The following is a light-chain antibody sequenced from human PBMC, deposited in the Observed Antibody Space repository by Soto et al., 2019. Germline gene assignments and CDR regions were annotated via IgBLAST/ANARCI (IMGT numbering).Light chain of an antibody. CDR1: QSVSSN. J-gene: IGKJ2*01. V-gene: IGKV3-20*01. Sequence: EIVMTQSPATLSVSPGERATLSCRASQSVSSNLAWYQQKPGQAPRLVIYGASSRATGIPDRFSGSGSGTDFTLTISRLEPEDFAVYYCQQYGTSGWTFGQGTKLEIK. CDR3: QQYGTSGWT. CDR2: GAS.